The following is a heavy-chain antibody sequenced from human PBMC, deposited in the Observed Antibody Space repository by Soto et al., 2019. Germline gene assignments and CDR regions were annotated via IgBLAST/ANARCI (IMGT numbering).Heavy chain of an antibody. D-gene: IGHD5-18*01. Sequence: SETLSLTCTVSGGSIRSYYWTWIRQPPGKGLEWLGYIFYSGSTFYNPSLKSRVTISIHTSKSQFSLQLTSVTAADTAVHYCARGAADTAMVDSWGQGTLVTVSS. V-gene: IGHV4-59*01. CDR3: ARGAADTAMVDS. J-gene: IGHJ4*02. CDR2: IFYSGST. CDR1: GGSIRSYY.